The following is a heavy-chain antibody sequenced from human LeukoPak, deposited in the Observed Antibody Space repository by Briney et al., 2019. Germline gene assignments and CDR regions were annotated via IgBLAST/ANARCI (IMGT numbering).Heavy chain of an antibody. Sequence: GGSLRFSCAASGFTFSSYSMNWVRQAPGKGLEWVSSISSSSSYIYYADSVKGRFTISRDNAKNSLYLQMNSLRAEDTAVYYCARADYCSGGSCYGDYWGQGTLVTVSS. CDR2: ISSSSSYI. CDR1: GFTFSSYS. V-gene: IGHV3-21*01. D-gene: IGHD2-15*01. J-gene: IGHJ4*02. CDR3: ARADYCSGGSCYGDY.